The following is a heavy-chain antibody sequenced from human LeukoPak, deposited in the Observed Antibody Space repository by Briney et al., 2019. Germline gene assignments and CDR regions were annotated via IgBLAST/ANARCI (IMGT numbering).Heavy chain of an antibody. D-gene: IGHD1-14*01. J-gene: IGHJ5*02. Sequence: SETLSLTCTVSGGSISSYYWSWIRQPPGKGLEWIGYIYYSGSTNYNPSLKSRVTISVDTSKNQFSLKLSSVTAADTAVYYCARDPGDTGLKTGENWFDPWGQGTLVTVSS. CDR3: ARDPGDTGLKTGENWFDP. CDR1: GGSISSYY. V-gene: IGHV4-59*01. CDR2: IYYSGST.